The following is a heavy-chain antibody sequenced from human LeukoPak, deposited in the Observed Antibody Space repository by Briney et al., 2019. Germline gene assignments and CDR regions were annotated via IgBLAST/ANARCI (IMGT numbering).Heavy chain of an antibody. J-gene: IGHJ5*02. CDR2: IDPSDSYT. Sequence: KVSCKASGYTFTSYGISWVRQMPGKGLEWMGRIDPSDSYTNYSPSFRGHVTISADKSISTAYLQWSSLKASDTAMYYCARHAYYYGSGKFDPWGQGTLVTVSS. D-gene: IGHD3-10*01. CDR1: GYTFTSYG. V-gene: IGHV5-10-1*01. CDR3: ARHAYYYGSGKFDP.